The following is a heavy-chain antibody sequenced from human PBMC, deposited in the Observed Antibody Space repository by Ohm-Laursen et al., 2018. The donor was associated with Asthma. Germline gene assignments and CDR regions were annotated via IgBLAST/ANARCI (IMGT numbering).Heavy chain of an antibody. J-gene: IGHJ6*02. CDR1: GFTFSSYS. CDR3: AAYCSSTSCYAYYYYGMDV. D-gene: IGHD2-2*01. V-gene: IGHV3-48*02. Sequence: SLRLSCAASGFTFSSYSMNWVRQAPGKGLEWVSYISSSSSTIYYADSVKGRFTISRDNAKNSLYLQMNSLRDEDTAVYYCAAYCSSTSCYAYYYYGMDVWGQGTTVTVSS. CDR2: ISSSSSTI.